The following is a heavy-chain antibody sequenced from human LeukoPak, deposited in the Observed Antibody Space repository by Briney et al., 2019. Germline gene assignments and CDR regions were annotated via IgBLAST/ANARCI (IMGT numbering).Heavy chain of an antibody. V-gene: IGHV3-23*01. CDR3: ARDGSWGTYNWFDP. Sequence: GGSLRLSCAASGFTFSSYAMSWVRQAPGKGLEWVSAISGSGGSTYYADSVKGRFTISRDNAKNSLYLQMNSLRAEDTAVYYCARDGSWGTYNWFDPWGQGTLVTVSS. J-gene: IGHJ5*02. D-gene: IGHD1-26*01. CDR2: ISGSGGST. CDR1: GFTFSSYA.